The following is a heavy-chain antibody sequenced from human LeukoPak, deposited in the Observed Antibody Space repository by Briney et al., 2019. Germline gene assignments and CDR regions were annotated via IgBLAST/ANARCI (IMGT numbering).Heavy chain of an antibody. J-gene: IGHJ6*03. CDR2: IKQDGSEK. D-gene: IGHD5-12*01. CDR1: GFTFSGYW. Sequence: GGSLRLSCAASGFTFSGYWMTWVRQAPGKGLEWVAHIKQDGSEKYHVDSVKGRFTISRDNAKNSLYLQMNSLRAEDTAVYYCARGQSGYDATNYYYYYMDVWGKGTTVTVSS. CDR3: ARGQSGYDATNYYYYYMDV. V-gene: IGHV3-7*04.